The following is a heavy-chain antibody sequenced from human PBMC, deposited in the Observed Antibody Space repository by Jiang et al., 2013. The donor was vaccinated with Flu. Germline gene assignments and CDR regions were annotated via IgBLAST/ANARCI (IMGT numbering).Heavy chain of an antibody. CDR2: IGSTRSYI. CDR3: ARGHGSYYYDY. CDR1: GFMFSSYS. V-gene: IGHV3-21*01. D-gene: IGHD2-15*01. J-gene: IGHJ4*02. Sequence: RLSCAASGFMFSSYSMTWVRQAPGKGLEWVSSIGSTRSYIYYADSVKGRFTISRDDAKNSLYLQMNSLRAEDTAVYYCARGHGSYYYDYWGQGALVTVSS.